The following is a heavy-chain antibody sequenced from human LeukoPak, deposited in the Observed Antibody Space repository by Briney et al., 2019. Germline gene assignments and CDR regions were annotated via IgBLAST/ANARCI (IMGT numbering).Heavy chain of an antibody. CDR2: ISSSSDHI. CDR3: ARGVVPAAFDY. V-gene: IGHV3-21*01. CDR1: GSTFSSYS. Sequence: GGSLRLSCAASGSTFSSYSMNWVRQAPGKGLEWVSSISSSSDHIAYADSVKGRFTISRDNAKNALYLQVNSLRAEDTAVYYCARGVVPAAFDYWGQGTLVTVPS. J-gene: IGHJ4*02. D-gene: IGHD2-2*01.